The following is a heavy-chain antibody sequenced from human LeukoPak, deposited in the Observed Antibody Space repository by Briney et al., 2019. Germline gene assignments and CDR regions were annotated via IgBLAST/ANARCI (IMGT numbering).Heavy chain of an antibody. CDR1: GYNFTSYG. V-gene: IGHV1-18*01. CDR2: ISTYKGNT. J-gene: IGHJ4*02. CDR3: ARILLGYYDSSGSPHFFDY. Sequence: ASVKVSCKASGYNFTSYGIHWVRQAPRQRLEWMGWISTYKGNTNYDENFEGRVTMTTDTSTSTAYMELRSLRPDDTAVYYCARILLGYYDSSGSPHFFDYWGQGTLVTVSS. D-gene: IGHD3-22*01.